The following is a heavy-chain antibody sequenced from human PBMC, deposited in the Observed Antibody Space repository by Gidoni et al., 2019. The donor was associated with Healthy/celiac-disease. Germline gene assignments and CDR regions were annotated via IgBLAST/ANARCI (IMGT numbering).Heavy chain of an antibody. Sequence: QPQLQESGPGLVKPSETLSLTCTVSGGSISSSSYYWGWIRQPPGKGLEWIGSIYYSGGTYYNPSLKSRVTISVDTSKNQFSLKLSSVTAADTAVYYCARVVVATRLMSPWGQGTLVTVSS. CDR1: GGSISSSSYY. CDR3: ARVVVATRLMSP. CDR2: IYYSGGT. D-gene: IGHD2-21*01. V-gene: IGHV4-39*07. J-gene: IGHJ5*02.